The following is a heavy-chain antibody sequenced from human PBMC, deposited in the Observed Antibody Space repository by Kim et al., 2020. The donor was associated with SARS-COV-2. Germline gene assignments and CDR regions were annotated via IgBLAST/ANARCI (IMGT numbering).Heavy chain of an antibody. Sequence: GGSLRLSCAASGFTFSSYAMHWVRQAPGKGLEWVAVISYDGSNKYYADSVKGRFTISRDNSKNTLYLQMNSLRAEDTAVYYCARIMHWGQGTLVTVSS. CDR2: ISYDGSNK. J-gene: IGHJ4*02. V-gene: IGHV3-30*04. CDR3: ARIMH. D-gene: IGHD2-8*01. CDR1: GFTFSSYA.